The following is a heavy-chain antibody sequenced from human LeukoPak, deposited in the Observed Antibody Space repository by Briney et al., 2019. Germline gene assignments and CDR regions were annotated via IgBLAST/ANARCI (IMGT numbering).Heavy chain of an antibody. CDR3: ARGPPSDYYDSSGFYYVFDY. V-gene: IGHV4-34*01. Sequence: PSETLSLTCAVYGGSFSGYYWSWIRQPPGKGLEWIGEINLSGSTNYNPSLKSRVTISVDTSKNQFSLKLSSVTAADTAVYFCARGPPSDYYDSSGFYYVFDYWGQGTLVTVSS. CDR1: GGSFSGYY. D-gene: IGHD3-22*01. CDR2: INLSGST. J-gene: IGHJ4*02.